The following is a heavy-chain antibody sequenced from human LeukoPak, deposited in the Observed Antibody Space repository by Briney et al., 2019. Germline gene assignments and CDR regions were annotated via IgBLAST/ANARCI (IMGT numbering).Heavy chain of an antibody. V-gene: IGHV4-59*01. D-gene: IGHD5-24*01. J-gene: IGHJ4*02. Sequence: SETLSLTCFVSGGSYGSIRTYYWSWIRQPPGKGLEWIGYIYYSGSTNYNPSLKSRLTISIDTSKNQFSLKLTSVTAADAAVYYCAAGQYYFDYWGQGTVVTVSS. CDR3: AAGQYYFDY. CDR2: IYYSGST. CDR1: GGSYGSIRTYY.